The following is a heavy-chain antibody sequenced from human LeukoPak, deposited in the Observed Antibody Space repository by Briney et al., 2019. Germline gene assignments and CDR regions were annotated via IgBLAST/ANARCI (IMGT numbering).Heavy chain of an antibody. V-gene: IGHV3-30*02. J-gene: IGHJ3*02. CDR1: GFTFSSYG. CDR3: AKDLASPLLGWLLWDIYAFDI. CDR2: IRYDGSNK. Sequence: GGSLRLSCAASGFTFSSYGMHWVRQAPGKGLEWVAFIRYDGSNKYYADSVKGRFTNSRDNSKNTLYLQMNSLRAEDTAVYYCAKDLASPLLGWLLWDIYAFDIWGQGTMVTVSS. D-gene: IGHD3-3*01.